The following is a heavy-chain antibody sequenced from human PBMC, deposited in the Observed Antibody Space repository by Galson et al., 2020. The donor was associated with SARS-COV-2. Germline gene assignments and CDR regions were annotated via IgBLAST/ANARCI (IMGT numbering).Heavy chain of an antibody. V-gene: IGHV3-66*01. CDR2: IYRGGST. CDR3: ARDRFRGSVDV. CDR1: GFTVSSNY. D-gene: IGHD3-3*01. J-gene: IGHJ6*02. Sequence: TGGSLRLSCAASGFTVSSNYMSWVRQAPGKGLEWVSVIYRGGSTYYADSVKGRFTISIDNSKNTLYLQMNSRRAEDTAVYYCARDRFRGSVDVLGQGTTVTVSS.